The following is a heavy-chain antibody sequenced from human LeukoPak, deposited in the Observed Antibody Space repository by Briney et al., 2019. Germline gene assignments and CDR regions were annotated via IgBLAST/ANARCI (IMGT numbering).Heavy chain of an antibody. D-gene: IGHD3-16*01. CDR2: IIPIFGTG. Sequence: GSSVKVSCKASGGTFSGYAISWVRQAPGQGLEWMGGIIPIFGTGNYAQKFQGRVTITADESTSTAYMELSSLRSEDTAVYYCARVGSCHNNWFDPWGQGTLVTVSS. CDR3: ARVGSCHNNWFDP. CDR1: GGTFSGYA. J-gene: IGHJ5*02. V-gene: IGHV1-69*01.